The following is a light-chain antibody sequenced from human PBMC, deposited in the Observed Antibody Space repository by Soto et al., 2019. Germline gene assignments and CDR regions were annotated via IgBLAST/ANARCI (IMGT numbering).Light chain of an antibody. CDR2: AAS. Sequence: DIQMPQSPSSPSASVGARVTITCRASQSISSYLNWYQQKPGNAPKLLIYAASSLQSGVPSRFRGSGSGTDFTLTISSLQPEDFATYYCQQSYSTPRTFGQGTKV. J-gene: IGKJ1*01. CDR3: QQSYSTPRT. V-gene: IGKV1-39*01. CDR1: QSISSY.